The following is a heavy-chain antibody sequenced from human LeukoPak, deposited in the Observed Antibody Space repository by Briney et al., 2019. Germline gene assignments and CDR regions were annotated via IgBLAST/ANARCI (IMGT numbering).Heavy chain of an antibody. V-gene: IGHV4-39*07. CDR3: ARDLERHIVVVTASAVDY. CDR1: GGSISSSSYY. D-gene: IGHD2-21*02. J-gene: IGHJ4*02. Sequence: SETLSLTCTVSGGSISSSSYYWGWIRQPPGKGLEWIGSIYYSGSTYYNPSLKSRVTISVDMSKNQFSLKLSSVTAADTAVYYCARDLERHIVVVTASAVDYWGQGTLVTVSS. CDR2: IYYSGST.